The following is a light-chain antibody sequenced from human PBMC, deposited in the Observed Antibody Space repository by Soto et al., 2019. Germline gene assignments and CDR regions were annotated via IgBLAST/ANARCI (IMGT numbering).Light chain of an antibody. CDR2: DTS. V-gene: IGLV7-46*01. CDR1: TGAVTSGHY. CDR3: LLSYSGAYVV. Sequence: QALVTQVPLLTVSPGGTLTLTCGSSTGAVTSGHYPYWFQQKPGQAPRTLIYDTSNKHSWTPARFSGSLLGGKAALTLSGAQPEDEAEYYCLLSYSGAYVVFGGGTKLTVL. J-gene: IGLJ2*01.